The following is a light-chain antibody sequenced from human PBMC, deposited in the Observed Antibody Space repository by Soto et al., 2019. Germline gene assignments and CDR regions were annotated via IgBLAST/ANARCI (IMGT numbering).Light chain of an antibody. CDR3: QQYNNLPRT. J-gene: IGKJ4*02. V-gene: IGKV3-20*01. Sequence: TELMGYPGTRSFLSRKRAHLPRRASQSVSSSYLAWYQQKPGQAPRLLIYGASSRATGIPDRFSGSGSGTEFTLTITGLQSEDFAVYFCQQYNNLPRTFGEGTKVDI. CDR1: QSVSSSY. CDR2: GAS.